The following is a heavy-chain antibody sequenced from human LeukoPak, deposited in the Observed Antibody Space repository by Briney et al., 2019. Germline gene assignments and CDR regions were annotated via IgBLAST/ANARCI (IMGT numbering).Heavy chain of an antibody. V-gene: IGHV4-39*01. J-gene: IGHJ4*02. CDR3: SRQEKRELAYYFDY. D-gene: IGHD1-26*01. CDR1: GGSISSSSYY. CDR2: IYYSGST. Sequence: SETVSLICTVSGGSISSSSYYWGWIRQPPGKGLEWFGSIYYSGSTYYNPSPKNRVTISVDTSKNQFSLKLSSVTAADTAVEYCSRQEKRELAYYFDYWGQGTLVTVSS.